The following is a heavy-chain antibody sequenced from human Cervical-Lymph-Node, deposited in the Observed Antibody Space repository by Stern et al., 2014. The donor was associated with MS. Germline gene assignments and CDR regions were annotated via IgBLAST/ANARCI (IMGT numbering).Heavy chain of an antibody. D-gene: IGHD6-6*01. CDR1: GLNFDDYA. CDR2: IGWNSDNI. J-gene: IGHJ6*02. CDR3: AKDFGPQLGFYGMDV. V-gene: IGHV3-9*01. Sequence: EVQLVESGGGLVQPGRSLRLSCVASGLNFDDYAMHWVRQATGKGLEWVSGIGWNSDNIGYADSVKGRFTVSRDNAKSSLYLQMNSLRVEDTAFYYCAKDFGPQLGFYGMDVWGQGTTVTVSS.